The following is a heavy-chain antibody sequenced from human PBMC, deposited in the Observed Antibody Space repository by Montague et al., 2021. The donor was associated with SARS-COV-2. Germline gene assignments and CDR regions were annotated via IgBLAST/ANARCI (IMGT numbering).Heavy chain of an antibody. CDR1: GGSVISDTYF. V-gene: IGHV4-61*01. D-gene: IGHD3-9*01. Sequence: SETLSLTCTVSGGSVISDTYFWSWIRQPPGKGLEWIAYIYDSDTTNNNPSFWSRVSMSSDRSKNQFSLKLPSVTPADTAVYYCARAANILSGFYNHPFEYWGQGILVTVSS. J-gene: IGHJ4*02. CDR3: ARAANILSGFYNHPFEY. CDR2: IYDSDTT.